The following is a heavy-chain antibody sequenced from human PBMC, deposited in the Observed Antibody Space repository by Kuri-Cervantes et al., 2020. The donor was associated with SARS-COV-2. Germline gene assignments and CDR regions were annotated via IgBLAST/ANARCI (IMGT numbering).Heavy chain of an antibody. J-gene: IGHJ4*02. Sequence: GESLKISCAASGFTFRTSTMHWVRQAPGKGLEWVSSISSSSSHIYYADSVKGRFTSSRDNAKNSLYLQMNSLRAEDTAVYYCVRDGDHWNFDYWGQGTPVTVSS. CDR2: ISSSSSHI. CDR3: VRDGDHWNFDY. V-gene: IGHV3-21*06. D-gene: IGHD1-1*01. CDR1: GFTFRTST.